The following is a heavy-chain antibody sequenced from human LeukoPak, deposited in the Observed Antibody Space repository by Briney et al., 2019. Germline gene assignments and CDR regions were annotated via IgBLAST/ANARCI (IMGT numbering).Heavy chain of an antibody. CDR3: ARYYYDSRLFDY. V-gene: IGHV4-39*01. Sequence: SETLSLTCTVSGGSISSSNSYWGWIRQPPGKGLEWIGTIYHTGSTYYNPSLKSRVTISVDTSKNQFSLNLSSVAAADTAVYYCARYYYDSRLFDYWGQGTLVTVSS. CDR1: GGSISSSNSY. D-gene: IGHD3-22*01. CDR2: IYHTGST. J-gene: IGHJ4*02.